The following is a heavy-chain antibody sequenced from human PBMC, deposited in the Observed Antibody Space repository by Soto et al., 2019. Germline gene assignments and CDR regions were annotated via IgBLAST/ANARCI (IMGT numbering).Heavy chain of an antibody. D-gene: IGHD3-22*01. CDR2: IYYSGST. CDR1: GGSMSNYY. J-gene: IGHJ4*02. V-gene: IGHV4-59*01. Sequence: PSETLSLTCTVSGGSMSNYYWNWIRQPPGKGLEWIGYIYYSGSTNYNPSLKSRVTISVDTSKNQFSLRLSSVTAADTAVYYCARHIQYYYDRSGYYFPRGFDYWGQGALVTVSS. CDR3: ARHIQYYYDRSGYYFPRGFDY.